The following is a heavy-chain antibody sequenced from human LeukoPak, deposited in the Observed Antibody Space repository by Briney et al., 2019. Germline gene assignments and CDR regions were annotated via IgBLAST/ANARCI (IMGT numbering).Heavy chain of an antibody. V-gene: IGHV3-21*01. CDR3: AREASPVAGILY. CDR2: ISSSSSYI. J-gene: IGHJ4*02. CDR1: GFTVSSYS. Sequence: AGGSLRLSCAASGFTVSSYSMNWVRQAPGKGLEWVSSISSSSSYIYYADSVKGRFTISRDNAKNSLYLQMNSLRAEDTAVYYCAREASPVAGILYWGQGTLVTVSS. D-gene: IGHD6-19*01.